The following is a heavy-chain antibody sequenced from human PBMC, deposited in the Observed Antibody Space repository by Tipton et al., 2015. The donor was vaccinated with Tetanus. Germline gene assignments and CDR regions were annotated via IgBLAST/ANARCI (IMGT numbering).Heavy chain of an antibody. CDR2: ISAYNGNT. CDR1: GYTFTSYG. Sequence: QVQLVQSGAEVKKPGASVKVSCKASGYTFTSYGISWVRQAPGQGLEWMGWISAYNGNTNYAQKLQGRVTMTTDTSTSTAYMELRSLRSDDTAVYYCARDREWTTMIVVVTADGDYYYGMDVWGQGTTVTVSS. V-gene: IGHV1-18*04. CDR3: ARDREWTTMIVVVTADGDYYYGMDV. J-gene: IGHJ6*02. D-gene: IGHD3-22*01.